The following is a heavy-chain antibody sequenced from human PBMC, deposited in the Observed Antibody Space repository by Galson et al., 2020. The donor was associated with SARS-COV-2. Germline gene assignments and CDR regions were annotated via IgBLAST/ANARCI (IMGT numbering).Heavy chain of an antibody. D-gene: IGHD1-26*01. CDR1: GYTLTELS. CDR3: ATGPGYSGSYPGNWLDP. J-gene: IGHJ5*02. Sequence: ASVKVSCQVPGYTLTELSMHWVRQAPGKRLEWMGGFDPEDGETIYAQTCQGRVTMTEDTSTDTAYMELSSLRSEDTAVYYCATGPGYSGSYPGNWLDPGGQGTRVTVSS. V-gene: IGHV1-24*01. CDR2: FDPEDGET.